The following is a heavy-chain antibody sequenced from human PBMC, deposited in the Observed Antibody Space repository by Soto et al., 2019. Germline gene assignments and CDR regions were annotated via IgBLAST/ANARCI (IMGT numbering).Heavy chain of an antibody. J-gene: IGHJ5*02. CDR1: GYTFTSYY. CDR2: INPSGGST. D-gene: IGHD6-6*01. Sequence: QVQLVQSGAEVKKPGASVKVSCKASGYTFTSYYMHWVRQAPGQGLEWMGIINPSGGSTSYAQKFQGRVTMPRDTSTSTVYMELSSLRSEDTAVYYCARDWVAARSVDPWGQGTLVTVSS. CDR3: ARDWVAARSVDP. V-gene: IGHV1-46*01.